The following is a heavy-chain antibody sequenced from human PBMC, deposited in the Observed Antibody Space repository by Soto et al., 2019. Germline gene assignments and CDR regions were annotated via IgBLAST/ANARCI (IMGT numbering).Heavy chain of an antibody. CDR2: IIPILNSP. CDR3: AREAPYCTSATCPKFYDMDV. J-gene: IGHJ6*02. Sequence: VKVSCKASGCTFGSYAITWVRRAPGRGREWLGGIIPILNSPAYAQKFQARVVITADEITNTAYMELNSLRFDDTAVYYCAREAPYCTSATCPKFYDMDVWGQGTTVTVSS. V-gene: IGHV1-69*13. CDR1: GCTFGSYA. D-gene: IGHD2-21*01.